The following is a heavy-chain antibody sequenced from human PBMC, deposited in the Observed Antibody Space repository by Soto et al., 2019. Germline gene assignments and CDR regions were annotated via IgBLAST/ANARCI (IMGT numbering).Heavy chain of an antibody. CDR1: GFTFSSYG. D-gene: IGHD1-26*01. Sequence: PGGSLRLSCAASGFTFSSYGIHFFRQAPGKGLEWVAVISYDGSNKYYADSVKGRFTVSRDNSKNTLYLQMNSLRAEDTAVYYCAKETGREGGDYWGQGTLVTVSS. CDR3: AKETGREGGDY. V-gene: IGHV3-30*18. CDR2: ISYDGSNK. J-gene: IGHJ4*02.